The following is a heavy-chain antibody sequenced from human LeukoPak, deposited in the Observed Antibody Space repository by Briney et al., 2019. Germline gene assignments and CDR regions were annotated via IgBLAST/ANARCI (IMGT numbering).Heavy chain of an antibody. D-gene: IGHD3-9*01. V-gene: IGHV5-51*01. J-gene: IGHJ3*02. Sequence: ESLKISCKASGYRFTTYWTGWVRQMPGKGLEWMGIIYPDDSVTKYSPSFQGQVTISADKSISTAYLQWSSLKASDTAMYYCARPKSPRYFDWSSDAFDIWGQGTMVTVSS. CDR2: IYPDDSVT. CDR3: ARPKSPRYFDWSSDAFDI. CDR1: GYRFTTYW.